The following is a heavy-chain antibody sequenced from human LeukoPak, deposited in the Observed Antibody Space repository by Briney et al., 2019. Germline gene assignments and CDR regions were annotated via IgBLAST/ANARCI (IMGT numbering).Heavy chain of an antibody. V-gene: IGHV3-7*01. CDR3: ARNPPGIVGAPTHYCYYMDV. CDR1: GFTFSSRDW. J-gene: IGHJ6*03. CDR2: IKQDGSEK. Sequence: GGSLRLSCVASGFTFSSRDWMTWVRQAPGKGLEWVANIKQDGSEKNYVDSVKGRFTISRDNAKNSVDLQMNSLTAEDTAVYYCARNPPGIVGAPTHYCYYMDVWGRGTTVTISS. D-gene: IGHD1-26*01.